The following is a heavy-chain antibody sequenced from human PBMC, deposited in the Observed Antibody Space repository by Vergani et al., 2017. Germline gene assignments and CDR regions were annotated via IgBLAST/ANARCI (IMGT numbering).Heavy chain of an antibody. CDR2: ISGSGGST. CDR1: GFTFSSYA. V-gene: IGHV3-23*01. D-gene: IGHD6-19*01. J-gene: IGHJ4*02. Sequence: EVQLLESGGGLVQPGGSLRLSCAASGFTFSSYAMSWVRQAPGKGLEWVSAISGSGGSTYYADSVKGRFTISRDNSKNTLYLQMNSMRAEDTAVYYCAKDPRSGCVLVRPSFDYWGQGTLVTVSS. CDR3: AKDPRSGCVLVRPSFDY.